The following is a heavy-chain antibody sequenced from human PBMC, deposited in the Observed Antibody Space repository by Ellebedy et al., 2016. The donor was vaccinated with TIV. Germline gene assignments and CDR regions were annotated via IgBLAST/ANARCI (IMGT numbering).Heavy chain of an antibody. J-gene: IGHJ5*02. D-gene: IGHD5-18*01. CDR1: GYTFIDNY. Sequence: AASVKVSCKASGYTFIDNYMHWVRQAPGQGLEWMGWINTKSGGTNYAQKFQGRVTMTRDASISTAYMELSGLRSDDTAVYYCARDAGEGGYSYGYWFDRWGQGTLVTVSS. V-gene: IGHV1-2*02. CDR3: ARDAGEGGYSYGYWFDR. CDR2: INTKSGGT.